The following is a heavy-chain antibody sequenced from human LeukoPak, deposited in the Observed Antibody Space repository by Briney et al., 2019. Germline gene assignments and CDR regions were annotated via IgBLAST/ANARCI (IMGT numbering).Heavy chain of an antibody. Sequence: SETLSLTCAVSGYSISSGYYWGWIRQPPGKGLEWIGSIYHSGSTYYNPSLKSRVTISVDTSKNQFSLKLSSVTAADTAVYYCARGSPDDYDFWSGHPNEQYYFDYWGQGTLVTVSS. CDR3: ARGSPDDYDFWSGHPNEQYYFDY. CDR2: IYHSGST. V-gene: IGHV4-38-2*01. J-gene: IGHJ4*02. D-gene: IGHD3-3*01. CDR1: GYSISSGYY.